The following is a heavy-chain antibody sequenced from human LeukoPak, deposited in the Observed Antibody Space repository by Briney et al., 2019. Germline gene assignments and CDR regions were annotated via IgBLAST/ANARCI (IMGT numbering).Heavy chain of an antibody. D-gene: IGHD2-2*01. Sequence: SETLSLTCTVSGGSMSDYYWSWIRQPPGKGLEWIGYIYYTGTTNYNPSLKSRVTILVDTSKNQFSLKLNSVTAADTGVYYCARDQHRTSCFDYWGQGTLVTVSS. CDR1: GGSMSDYY. V-gene: IGHV4-59*01. CDR3: ARDQHRTSCFDY. CDR2: IYYTGTT. J-gene: IGHJ4*02.